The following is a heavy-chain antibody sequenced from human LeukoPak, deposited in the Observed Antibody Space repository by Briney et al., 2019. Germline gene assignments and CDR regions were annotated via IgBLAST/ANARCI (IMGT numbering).Heavy chain of an antibody. J-gene: IGHJ4*02. Sequence: PGGSLRLSCAASGFTFSIYWTHWVRQAPGKGGVWVSRIDSYGSRTSFADSVKGRFTISRDNAKNTLYLQMNSLRAENTAVYYCARGIFTGYSSSWSWGGLDYWGQGTLVTVSS. CDR1: GFTFSIYW. CDR2: IDSYGSRT. D-gene: IGHD6-13*01. CDR3: ARGIFTGYSSSWSWGGLDY. V-gene: IGHV3-74*01.